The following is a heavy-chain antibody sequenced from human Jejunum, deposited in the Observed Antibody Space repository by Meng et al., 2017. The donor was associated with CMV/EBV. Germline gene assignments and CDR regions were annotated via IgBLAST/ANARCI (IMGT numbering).Heavy chain of an antibody. D-gene: IGHD2-15*01. CDR1: GCMFSRYG. V-gene: IGHV3-30*02. CDR3: AKSGSVGYCSGGSCGFGDY. J-gene: IGHJ4*02. Sequence: QVQLVGXXXXXVQXGXXXRLSXXASGCMFSRYGMHWVRQAPGKGLEWVAFIRYDGSNEYYAGSVKGRFTISRDNSKNTLYLQMNSLRVEDTAMYYCAKSGSVGYCSGGSCGFGDYWGQGTLVTVSS. CDR2: IRYDGSNE.